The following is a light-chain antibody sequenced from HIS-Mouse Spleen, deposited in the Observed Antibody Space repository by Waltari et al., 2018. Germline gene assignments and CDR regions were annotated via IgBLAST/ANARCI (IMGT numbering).Light chain of an antibody. CDR2: GNS. CDR1: SPNIGAGYA. V-gene: IGLV1-40*01. J-gene: IGLJ2*01. Sequence: QSVLTQPPSVSGAPGQRVPISCTGSSPNIGAGYAVHGYQQLPGTAPKLLTYGNSNRPSGVPDRFSGSKSGTSASLAITGLQAEDEADYYCQSYDSSLSVVFGGGTKLTVL. CDR3: QSYDSSLSVV.